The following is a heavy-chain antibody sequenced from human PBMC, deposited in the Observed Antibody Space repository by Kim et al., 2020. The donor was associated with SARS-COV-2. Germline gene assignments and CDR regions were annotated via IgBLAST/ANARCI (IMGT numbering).Heavy chain of an antibody. V-gene: IGHV1-2*02. CDR3: ARTAYGSSVTLDY. D-gene: IGHD3-22*01. J-gene: IGHJ4*02. CDR2: INPNNGGT. Sequence: ASVKVSCKTSGYTFTDYYIHWVRQAPGQGLEWMGWINPNNGGTNYTQKFQGRITLTRDKSISTAYMELSSLRSDDTAVYYCARTAYGSSVTLDYWGQGTLLTVSS. CDR1: GYTFTDYY.